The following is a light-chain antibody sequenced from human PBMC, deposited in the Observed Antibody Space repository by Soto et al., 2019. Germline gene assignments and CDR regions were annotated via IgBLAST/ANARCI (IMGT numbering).Light chain of an antibody. CDR1: QSVSSS. CDR3: QQYNNWPPIT. V-gene: IGKV3-15*01. Sequence: EIVLTQSPCTLSLSPGEGATLSCRASQSVSSSSVAWYQQKPGQAPRLLIYGASTRATGIPARFSGSGSGTEFTLTISSLQSEDFAVYYCQQYNNWPPITFGQGTKVHI. J-gene: IGKJ1*01. CDR2: GAS.